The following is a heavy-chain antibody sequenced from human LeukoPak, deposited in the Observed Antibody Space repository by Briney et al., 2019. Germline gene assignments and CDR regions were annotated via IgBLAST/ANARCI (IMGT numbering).Heavy chain of an antibody. CDR3: ARGGRWIQLWLDY. D-gene: IGHD5-18*01. J-gene: IGHJ4*02. CDR1: GFTLSSYA. CDR2: ISYDGSNK. V-gene: IGHV3-30-3*01. Sequence: GGSLRLSCAASGFTLSSYAMHWVRQAPGKGLEWVAVISYDGSNKYYADSVKGRFTISRDNSKNTLYLQMNSLRAEDTAVYYCARGGRWIQLWLDYWGQGTLVTVSS.